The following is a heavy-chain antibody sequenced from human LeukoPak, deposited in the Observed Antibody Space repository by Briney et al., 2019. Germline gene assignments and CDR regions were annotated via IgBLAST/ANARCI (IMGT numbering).Heavy chain of an antibody. J-gene: IGHJ4*02. CDR2: ISTGGGVT. CDR1: GFTFSSYV. D-gene: IGHD3-10*01. Sequence: GGSLRLSCAASGFTFSSYVMSWVRQAPGKGLEWVSAISTGGGVTYYADSVKGRFTISRDNSKNTLYLQMNSLKTEDTAVYYCTRYYYGSGSYYPFDYWGQGTLVTVSS. V-gene: IGHV3-23*01. CDR3: TRYYYGSGSYYPFDY.